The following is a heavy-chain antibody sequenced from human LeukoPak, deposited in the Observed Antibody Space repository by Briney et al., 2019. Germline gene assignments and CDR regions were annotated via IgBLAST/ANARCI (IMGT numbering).Heavy chain of an antibody. V-gene: IGHV3-15*01. CDR3: AAVSVDYGDSSFDF. CDR1: GFTFSNAW. CDR2: IKSKTDGGTT. J-gene: IGHJ4*02. Sequence: GGSLRLSCAASGFTFSNAWMSWVRQPPGKGLEWVGRIKSKTDGGTTDYAEPVKGRFTISRDDSKDTLCLQMNFLKTEDTALYYCAAVSVDYGDSSFDFWGQGTLVTVSS. D-gene: IGHD4-17*01.